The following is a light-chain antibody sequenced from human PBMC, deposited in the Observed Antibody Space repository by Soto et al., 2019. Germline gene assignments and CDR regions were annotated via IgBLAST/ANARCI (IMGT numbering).Light chain of an antibody. J-gene: IGLJ1*01. CDR3: AAWDDSLKAYV. CDR1: SSNIGTNS. V-gene: IGLV1-44*01. Sequence: QSALTQQPSASGTPGLGVTISCSGSSSNIGTNSVDWYQQVPGAAPDLLIHTNNQRPSGVTDRFSASKSGASASLAIRGLQSQDEADYYCAAWDDSLKAYVFGTGTKVTVL. CDR2: TNN.